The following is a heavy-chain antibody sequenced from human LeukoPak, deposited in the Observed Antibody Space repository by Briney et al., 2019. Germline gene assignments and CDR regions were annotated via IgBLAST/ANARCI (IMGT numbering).Heavy chain of an antibody. D-gene: IGHD2-2*01. CDR3: ARERREQLLPPYTRSVTYFDY. CDR1: WGSISSSNNY. CDR2: IYYTGST. Sequence: SETLSLTCTVSWGSISSSNNYWAWLRQPPGKGLEWIGSIYYTGSTYFNPSLKSRVTISVDTSNNQFSLKLSSVTAADTAVYYCARERREQLLPPYTRSVTYFDYWGQGTLVTVSS. J-gene: IGHJ4*02. V-gene: IGHV4-39*07.